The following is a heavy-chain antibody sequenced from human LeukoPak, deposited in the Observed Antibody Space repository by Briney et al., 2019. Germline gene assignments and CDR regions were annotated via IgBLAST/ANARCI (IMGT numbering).Heavy chain of an antibody. V-gene: IGHV3-53*01. CDR2: IYTGGDT. CDR1: GFSVSNKY. Sequence: PGESLRLSCAASGFSVSNKYMSWVRQAPGKGLEWVSVIYTGGDTYYADSVRGRFTISRDNSKNTLYLQMNSLRAEDTAVYYCAREGNYYDMDVWGQGTTVTVSS. J-gene: IGHJ6*02. CDR3: AREGNYYDMDV.